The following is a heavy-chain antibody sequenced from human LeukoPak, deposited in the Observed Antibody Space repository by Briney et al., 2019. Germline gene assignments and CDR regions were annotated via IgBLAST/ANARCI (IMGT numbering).Heavy chain of an antibody. CDR3: TTDRGYSTLDD. D-gene: IGHD3-10*01. CDR1: GFTFSSYW. Sequence: GGSLRLSCADSGFTFSSYWMTWVRQAPGKGLEWVANINQDGSKKDHVDSVKGRFTISRDNAKKTLYLQMDSLRTDDTAVYYCTTDRGYSTLDDWGQGILVTVSS. CDR2: INQDGSKK. V-gene: IGHV3-7*01. J-gene: IGHJ4*02.